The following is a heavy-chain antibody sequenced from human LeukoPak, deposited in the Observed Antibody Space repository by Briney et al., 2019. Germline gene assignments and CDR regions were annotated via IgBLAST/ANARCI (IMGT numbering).Heavy chain of an antibody. D-gene: IGHD5-24*01. V-gene: IGHV4-59*01. CDR3: ARGYNYSPGVAY. Sequence: SETLSLTCTVSGGSISRYYWSWIRQPPGKGLVWIGYIYNNGNTNYNPSLQSRVTISVDSSKNQFSLKLSSVTAADTAVYYCARGYNYSPGVAYWGQGTLVTVSS. CDR2: IYNNGNT. CDR1: GGSISRYY. J-gene: IGHJ4*02.